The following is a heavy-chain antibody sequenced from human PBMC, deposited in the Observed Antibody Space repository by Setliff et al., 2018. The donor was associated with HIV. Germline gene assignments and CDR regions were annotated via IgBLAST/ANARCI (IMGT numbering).Heavy chain of an antibody. V-gene: IGHV4-34*01. D-gene: IGHD2-15*01. Sequence: SETLSLTCAVYGGSFSGYYWTWIRQPPGRGLEWIGAIIHSGGTNYNRSLKSQVTISVDTSKNQFSLNLSSVTAADTAVYYCARGGLGVVGAIDYWSQGTLVTVSS. CDR2: IIHSGGT. CDR3: ARGGLGVVGAIDY. CDR1: GGSFSGYY. J-gene: IGHJ4*02.